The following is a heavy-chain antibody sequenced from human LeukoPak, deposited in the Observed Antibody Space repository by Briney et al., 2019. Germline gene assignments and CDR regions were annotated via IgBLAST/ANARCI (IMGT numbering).Heavy chain of an antibody. CDR3: TRGPDCGGDCYYDY. CDR1: GLTFGDYA. V-gene: IGHV3-49*04. D-gene: IGHD2-21*02. Sequence: GGSLRLSCPASGLTFGDYAMSWVRQAPGKGLEWVGFIRSKAYGGTTEYAASVTGRFTISRDDSKSIAYLQMNSLKTEDTAVYYCTRGPDCGGDCYYDYWGQGTLVTVSS. J-gene: IGHJ4*02. CDR2: IRSKAYGGTT.